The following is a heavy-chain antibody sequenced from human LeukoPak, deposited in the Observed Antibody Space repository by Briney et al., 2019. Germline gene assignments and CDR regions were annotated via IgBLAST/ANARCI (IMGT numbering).Heavy chain of an antibody. CDR3: ATTVTFYYYYGMDV. CDR1: GNTFSSYG. D-gene: IGHD4-17*01. CDR2: ISAYNGNT. J-gene: IGHJ6*02. V-gene: IGHV1-18*01. Sequence: GASMKVCCKACGNTFSSYGISWVRQAPGQELEWLGWISAYNGNTNYAQKLQGRVTMTTDTSTSTAYMELSRLRSDDTAVYYCATTVTFYYYYGMDVWGQGTTVTVSS.